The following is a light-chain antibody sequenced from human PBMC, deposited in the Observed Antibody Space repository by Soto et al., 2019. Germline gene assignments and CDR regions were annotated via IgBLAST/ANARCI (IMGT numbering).Light chain of an antibody. Sequence: EIVMTQSPATLSVSPGETATLSCWASQRIGDNLAWYQQRPGQAPRLLIYGASTRATGVPDRFSGSGFGTEFTLTINGLQSEDSAVYYCQQFNNWLITFGQGTRLEIK. V-gene: IGKV3-15*01. CDR3: QQFNNWLIT. CDR1: QRIGDN. CDR2: GAS. J-gene: IGKJ5*01.